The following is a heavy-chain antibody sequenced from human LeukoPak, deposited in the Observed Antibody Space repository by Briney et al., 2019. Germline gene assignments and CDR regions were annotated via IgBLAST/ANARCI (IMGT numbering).Heavy chain of an antibody. CDR3: AKIMYSTGWDPFDY. J-gene: IGHJ4*02. CDR1: GFTVSSNY. CDR2: IYSGGST. Sequence: GGSLRLSCAASGFTVSSNYMSWVRQAPGKGLEWVSVIYSGGSTYYADSVKGRFTISRDNSKNTLYLQMNSLRAEDTAVYYCAKIMYSTGWDPFDYWGQGTLVTVSS. D-gene: IGHD6-19*01. V-gene: IGHV3-53*01.